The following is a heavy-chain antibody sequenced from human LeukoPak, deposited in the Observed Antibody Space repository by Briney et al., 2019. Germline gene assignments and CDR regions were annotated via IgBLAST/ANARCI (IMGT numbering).Heavy chain of an antibody. D-gene: IGHD1-26*01. J-gene: IGHJ4*02. CDR1: GFTFSSYE. Sequence: PGGSLRLSCAASGFTFSSYEMNWVRQAPGKGLEWVSYISSSGSTIYYADSVKGRFTISRDNAKNSLYLQMNSLRAEDTAVYYCARVLETVGRKRRWELLLEAFDYWGQGTLVTVSS. CDR2: ISSSGSTI. CDR3: ARVLETVGRKRRWELLLEAFDY. V-gene: IGHV3-48*03.